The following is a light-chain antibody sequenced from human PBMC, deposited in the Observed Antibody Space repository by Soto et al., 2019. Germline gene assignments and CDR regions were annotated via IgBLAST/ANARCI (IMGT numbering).Light chain of an antibody. CDR1: QSFSSTF. J-gene: IGKJ1*01. V-gene: IGKV3-20*01. Sequence: PGDRATLSCRASQSFSSTFFAWYQQKPGQAPRLLIYGASSRATGIPDRFSGSGSGTDFTLTISRLEPEDFAVYYCQQYASSVTFGHRTKVEIK. CDR3: QQYASSVT. CDR2: GAS.